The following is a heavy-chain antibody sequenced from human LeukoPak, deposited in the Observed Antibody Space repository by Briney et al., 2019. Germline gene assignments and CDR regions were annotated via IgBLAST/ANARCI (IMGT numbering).Heavy chain of an antibody. CDR3: ARLTYYYDSSGYFVY. Sequence: SETLSLTCAVSGYSISSGYYWGWIRQPPGKGLEWIGNIYHSGSTYYNPSLKSRVTISVDTSKNQFSLKLNSVTAADTAVYYCARLTYYYDSSGYFVYWGQGTLVTVSS. D-gene: IGHD3-22*01. J-gene: IGHJ4*02. CDR2: IYHSGST. CDR1: GYSISSGYY. V-gene: IGHV4-38-2*01.